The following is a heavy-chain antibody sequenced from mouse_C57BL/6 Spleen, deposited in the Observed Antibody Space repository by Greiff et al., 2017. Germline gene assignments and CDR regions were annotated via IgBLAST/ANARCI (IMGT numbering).Heavy chain of an antibody. V-gene: IGHV1-53*01. CDR2: INPSNGGT. CDR3: ATKTDYFGSSYRYFDV. D-gene: IGHD1-1*01. J-gene: IGHJ1*03. Sequence: KPGQGLEWIGNINPSNGGTNYNEKFKSKATLTVDKSSSTAYMQLSSLTSEDSAVYYCATKTDYFGSSYRYFDVWGTGTTVTVSS.